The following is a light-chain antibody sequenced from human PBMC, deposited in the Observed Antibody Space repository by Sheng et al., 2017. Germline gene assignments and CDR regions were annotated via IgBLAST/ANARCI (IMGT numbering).Light chain of an antibody. Sequence: AIQMTQSPSSLSASVGDRVTIACRASQDIRNELGWYQQKPGSAPKLLIYAASSLHSGIPSRFSGSGSGTDFTLTITSLQPDDFASYYCLQDYNYPRTFGQGTKVVIK. CDR3: LQDYNYPRT. V-gene: IGKV1-6*01. CDR1: QDIRNE. CDR2: AAS. J-gene: IGKJ1*01.